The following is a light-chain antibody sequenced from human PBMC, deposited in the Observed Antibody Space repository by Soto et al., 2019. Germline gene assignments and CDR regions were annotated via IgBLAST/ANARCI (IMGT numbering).Light chain of an antibody. J-gene: IGLJ2*01. CDR2: EVS. V-gene: IGLV2-14*01. CDR3: SSYTSISTLDVV. CDR1: SSDVGGYNY. Sequence: QSALTQPASVSGSPGQSITISCTGTSSDVGGYNYVSWYQQHPGKAPKLMIYEVSNRPSGVSNRFSGSKSGNTASLTISGLQAEDEADYYRSSYTSISTLDVVFGGGTKLTVL.